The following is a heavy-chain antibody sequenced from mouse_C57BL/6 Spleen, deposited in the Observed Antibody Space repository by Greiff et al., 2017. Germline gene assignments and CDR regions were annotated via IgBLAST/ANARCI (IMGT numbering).Heavy chain of an antibody. D-gene: IGHD1-1*02. CDR3: ARDPYGGNYPFAY. V-gene: IGHV3-6*01. CDR1: GYSITSGYY. J-gene: IGHJ3*01. CDR2: ISYDGSN. Sequence: QSGPGLVKPSQSLSLTCSVTGYSITSGYYWNWIRQFPGNKLEWMGYISYDGSNNYNPSLKNRISITRDTSKNQFFLKLNSVTTEDTATYYCARDPYGGNYPFAYWGQGTLVTVSA.